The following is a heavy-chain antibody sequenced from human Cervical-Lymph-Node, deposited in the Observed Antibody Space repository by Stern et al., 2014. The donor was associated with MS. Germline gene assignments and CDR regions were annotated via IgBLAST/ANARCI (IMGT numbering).Heavy chain of an antibody. CDR3: ARAAGILDF. CDR2: ISAYNGNT. Sequence: QVQLVQSGNEVKKPGASVKVSCEASGYTFTSYGISWVRQAPGQGLEWMGWISAYNGNTNYEKKFQDRVTMTTDTSTSTVYMELRNLRSDDAALYYCARAAGILDFWGQGTLVTVSS. CDR1: GYTFTSYG. D-gene: IGHD1-1*01. J-gene: IGHJ4*02. V-gene: IGHV1-18*01.